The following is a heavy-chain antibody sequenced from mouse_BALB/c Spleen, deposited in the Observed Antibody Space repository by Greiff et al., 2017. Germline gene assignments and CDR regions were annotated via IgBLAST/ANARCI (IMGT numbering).Heavy chain of an antibody. CDR1: GFNIKDYY. CDR2: IDPANGNT. D-gene: IGHD2-1*01. J-gene: IGHJ2*01. V-gene: IGHV14-3*02. Sequence: VQLKESGAELVRSGASVKLSCTASGFNIKDYYMHWVKQRPEQGLEWIGWIDPANGNTKYDPKFQGKATITADTSSNTAYLQLSSLTSEDTAVYYCARDGNGVDYWGQGTTLTVSS. CDR3: ARDGNGVDY.